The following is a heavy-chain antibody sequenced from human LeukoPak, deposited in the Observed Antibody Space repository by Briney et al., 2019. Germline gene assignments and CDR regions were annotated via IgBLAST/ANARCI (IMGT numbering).Heavy chain of an antibody. Sequence: PGGSLRLSCAASGFTFNSYAMHWVRQAPGKGLEWVAVISYDGSNKYYADSVKGRFTISRDNSKNTLYLQMNSLRAEDTAVYYCARDFAVVPAADGAIYYYYGMDVWGQGTTVTVSS. CDR2: ISYDGSNK. D-gene: IGHD2-2*01. J-gene: IGHJ6*02. CDR3: ARDFAVVPAADGAIYYYYGMDV. CDR1: GFTFNSYA. V-gene: IGHV3-30-3*01.